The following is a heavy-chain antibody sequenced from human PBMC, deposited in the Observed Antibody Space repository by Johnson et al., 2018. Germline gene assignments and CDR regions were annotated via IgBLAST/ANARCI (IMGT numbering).Heavy chain of an antibody. CDR3: AGVRWFGELLSDAFDI. CDR1: GFTFSSYS. J-gene: IGHJ3*02. V-gene: IGHV3-48*01. CDR2: ISSSSRTI. D-gene: IGHD3-10*01. Sequence: EVQLVETGGGLVQPGGSLRLSCAASGFTFSSYSINWVRQAPGKGLEWVSYISSSSRTIHYADSVKGRFTISRDNAKNSLYLQMNSLRAEDTAVYYCAGVRWFGELLSDAFDIWGQGTMVTVSS.